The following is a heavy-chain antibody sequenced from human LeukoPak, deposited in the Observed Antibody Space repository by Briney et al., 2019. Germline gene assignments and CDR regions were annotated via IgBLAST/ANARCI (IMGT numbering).Heavy chain of an antibody. Sequence: AGGSLRLSCAASGFTVSSNYMSWVRQAPGKGLEWVSVIYSGGSTYYADSVKGRFTISRDNSKNTLYLQMNSLRAEDMAVYYCARVTWDAFDIWGQGTMVTVSS. J-gene: IGHJ3*02. CDR2: IYSGGST. CDR3: ARVTWDAFDI. CDR1: GFTVSSNY. V-gene: IGHV3-53*01.